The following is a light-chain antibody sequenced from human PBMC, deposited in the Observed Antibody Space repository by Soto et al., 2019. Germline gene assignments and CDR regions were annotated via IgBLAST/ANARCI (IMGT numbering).Light chain of an antibody. CDR3: QQYDSSPLT. CDR1: QSVRSSY. Sequence: EIVLTQSPGTLSLSPGERATLSCRASQSVRSSYLAWHQQKPGQAPRLLIYGASSRATGIPDRFSGSGSGTDFPLTISGLEPEDFAVYFCQQYDSSPLTFGGGTKVEIK. V-gene: IGKV3-20*01. CDR2: GAS. J-gene: IGKJ4*01.